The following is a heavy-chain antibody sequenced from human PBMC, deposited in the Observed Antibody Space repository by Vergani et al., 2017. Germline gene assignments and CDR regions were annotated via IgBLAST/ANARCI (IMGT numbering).Heavy chain of an antibody. CDR1: GGSFSGYY. CDR2: IYYSGST. D-gene: IGHD3-22*01. CDR3: ARAITMIVGDDAFDI. J-gene: IGHJ3*02. V-gene: IGHV4-34*01. Sequence: QVQLQQWGAGLLKPSETLSLTCAVYGGSFSGYYWGWIRQPPGKGLEWIGSIYYSGSTYYNPSLKSRVTISVDTSKNQFSLKLSSVTAADTAVYYCARAITMIVGDDAFDIWGQGTMVTVSS.